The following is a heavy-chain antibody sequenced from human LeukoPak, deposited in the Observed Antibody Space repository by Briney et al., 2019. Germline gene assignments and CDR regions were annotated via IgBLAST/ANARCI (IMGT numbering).Heavy chain of an antibody. D-gene: IGHD3-16*01. CDR2: IIPKSGAT. J-gene: IGHJ4*02. Sequence: ASVKVSCKASGYTLTDYYMHWVRQAPGQGLEWMGWIIPKSGATNYAQKFQGRVTMTRDTSISTAYMELSRLRSDDTAVYYCAREGALALDYWGQGTLVTVSS. CDR1: GYTLTDYY. CDR3: AREGALALDY. V-gene: IGHV1-2*02.